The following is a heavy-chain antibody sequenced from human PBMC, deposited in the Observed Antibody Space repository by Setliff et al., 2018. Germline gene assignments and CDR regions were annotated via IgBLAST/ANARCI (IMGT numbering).Heavy chain of an antibody. D-gene: IGHD2-2*01. CDR3: AKSWVVPAAITFSGFDP. V-gene: IGHV3-33*06. J-gene: IGHJ5*02. Sequence: QPGGSLRLSCAASGFTFSSYGMHWVRQAPGKGLEWVAVIWYDGSNEYYADSVKGRFTISRDNSKNTLYLQMNSLRAEDTAVYYCAKSWVVPAAITFSGFDPWGQGTLVTVSS. CDR1: GFTFSSYG. CDR2: IWYDGSNE.